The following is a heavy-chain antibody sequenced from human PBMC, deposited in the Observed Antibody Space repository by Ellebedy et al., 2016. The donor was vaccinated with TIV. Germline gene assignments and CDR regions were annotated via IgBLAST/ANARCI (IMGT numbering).Heavy chain of an antibody. Sequence: ASVKVSXXASGYTFTNYGVSWVRQAPGKGLEWMGWISVYNGDTNYAQNLQGRVTMTTDTSTNTAYMELRSLRSDDTAVYSCARDASISGVVVIQTEYFHHWGQGTLVTVSS. CDR1: GYTFTNYG. CDR3: ARDASISGVVVIQTEYFHH. V-gene: IGHV1-18*01. D-gene: IGHD3-3*01. CDR2: ISVYNGDT. J-gene: IGHJ1*01.